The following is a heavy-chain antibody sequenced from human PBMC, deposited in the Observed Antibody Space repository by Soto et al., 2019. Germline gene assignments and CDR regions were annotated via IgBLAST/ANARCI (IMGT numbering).Heavy chain of an antibody. CDR3: ARGAMANFDY. CDR2: FIAMLGTP. V-gene: IGHV1-69*13. CDR1: GGTFGSQG. D-gene: IGHD5-18*01. Sequence: SVKVSCKASGGTFGSQGIAWVRQAPGQGLEWMGGFIAMLGTPTYAKKVQGRATISADESLTSSYLELRSLRSEDTGVYFCARGAMANFDYWGRGTVVTVSS. J-gene: IGHJ4*02.